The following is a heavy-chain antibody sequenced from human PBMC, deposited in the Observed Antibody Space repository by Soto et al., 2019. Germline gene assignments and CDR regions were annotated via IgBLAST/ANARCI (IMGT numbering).Heavy chain of an antibody. V-gene: IGHV3-21*01. J-gene: IGHJ4*02. CDR3: ASGVFGLVSPVIGGY. Sequence: GGSLRLSCAASGFTFSSYSMNWVRQAPGKGLEWVSSISRTSNYIYYTDSVKGRFTISRDNARNSIYLQMNSLRAEDTATYYCASGVFGLVSPVIGGYWGQGTLVTVSS. D-gene: IGHD3-3*01. CDR2: ISRTSNYI. CDR1: GFTFSSYS.